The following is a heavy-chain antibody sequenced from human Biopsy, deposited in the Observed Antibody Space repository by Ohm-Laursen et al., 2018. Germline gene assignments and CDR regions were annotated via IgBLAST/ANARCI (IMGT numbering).Heavy chain of an antibody. J-gene: IGHJ6*02. CDR2: ISPSGATT. CDR3: ARAGVGSDGTDSYYYGMDV. V-gene: IGHV1-46*01. CDR1: GNTFATYH. Sequence: ASVKVSYKASGNTFATYHIRWVRQAPGQGLEWMGVISPSGATTSFSQKFQGRITMTRDTSTGTVYMDLNSLGSEDTAVYYCARAGVGSDGTDSYYYGMDVWGPGTTVTVSS. D-gene: IGHD5-24*01.